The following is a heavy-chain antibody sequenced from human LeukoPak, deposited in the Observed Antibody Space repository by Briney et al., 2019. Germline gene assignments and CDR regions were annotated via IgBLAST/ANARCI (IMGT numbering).Heavy chain of an antibody. Sequence: GGSLRLSCAASGITFSNYWMYWVRQAPGKGLVWVSHINSDGSSTSYADSVKGRFTISRDNAKNTLYLQMNSLRAEDTAVYYCARVVVDGYNCCIGYWGQGTLVTVSS. J-gene: IGHJ4*02. CDR2: INSDGSST. V-gene: IGHV3-74*01. CDR3: ARVVVDGYNCCIGY. CDR1: GITFSNYW. D-gene: IGHD5-24*01.